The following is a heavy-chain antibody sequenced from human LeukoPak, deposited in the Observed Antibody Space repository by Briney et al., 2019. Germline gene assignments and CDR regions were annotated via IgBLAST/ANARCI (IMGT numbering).Heavy chain of an antibody. Sequence: GGSLRLSCAASGFTFSSYSMNWVRQAPGKGLEWVSHIDGGSSAIYYADSVKGRLTISRDNARNSLYLQMNSLRGEDTGVYYCARDSGRGGSCDYWGQGTLVTVSS. D-gene: IGHD2-15*01. J-gene: IGHJ4*02. V-gene: IGHV3-48*01. CDR1: GFTFSSYS. CDR3: ARDSGRGGSCDY. CDR2: IDGGSSAI.